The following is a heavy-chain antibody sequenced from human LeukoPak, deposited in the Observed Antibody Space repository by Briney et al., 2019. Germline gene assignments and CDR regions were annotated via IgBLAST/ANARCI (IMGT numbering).Heavy chain of an antibody. Sequence: GASVKVSCKASGGTFSSFAIAWVRQAPGQGLEWMGRIIPILDIANYAQNFQGRVTIAADKSTSTAYMELGSLRSDDTAVYYCARDQNFGSGSYPYWGQGTLVSVSS. CDR2: IIPILDIA. CDR3: ARDQNFGSGSYPY. CDR1: GGTFSSFA. V-gene: IGHV1-69*04. J-gene: IGHJ4*02. D-gene: IGHD3-10*01.